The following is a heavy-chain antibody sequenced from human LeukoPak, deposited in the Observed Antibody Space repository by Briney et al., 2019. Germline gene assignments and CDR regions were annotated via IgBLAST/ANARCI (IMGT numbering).Heavy chain of an antibody. D-gene: IGHD3-22*01. Sequence: GGSLRLSCAASGFTFSSYGMHWVRQAPGKGLEWVANIKQDGSEKYYVDSVKGRFTISRDNAKNSLYLQMNSLRAEDTAVYYCARDGVSGFDAFDIWGQGTMVTVSS. J-gene: IGHJ3*02. CDR1: GFTFSSYG. CDR2: IKQDGSEK. V-gene: IGHV3-7*01. CDR3: ARDGVSGFDAFDI.